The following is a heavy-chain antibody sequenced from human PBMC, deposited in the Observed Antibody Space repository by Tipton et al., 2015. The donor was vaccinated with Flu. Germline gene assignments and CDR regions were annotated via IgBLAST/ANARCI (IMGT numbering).Heavy chain of an antibody. D-gene: IGHD5-18*01. V-gene: IGHV4-31*02. Sequence: GASISSGGYYWSWIRQHPGKGLEWIGYIHYSGSTYYNPSLRSRVTISVDTSKNQFSLNLSSLTAADTAAYYCARDEDTSMGTHWGQGTLVTVSS. CDR3: ARDEDTSMGTH. CDR2: IHYSGST. CDR1: GASISSGGYY. J-gene: IGHJ4*02.